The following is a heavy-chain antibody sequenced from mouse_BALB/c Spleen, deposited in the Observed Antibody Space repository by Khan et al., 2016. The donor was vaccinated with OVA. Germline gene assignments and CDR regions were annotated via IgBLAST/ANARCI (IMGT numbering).Heavy chain of an antibody. Sequence: VQLKESGPDLVKPGASVKISCKASGYSFTLYYMTWVKQSHGKSLEWIGRVNPNTGGSDYNQEFKGKAILTVDKSSKTAYMELNSLTSEDSAVYYCARGYDFFAYWGQGTLVTVSA. CDR2: VNPNTGGS. CDR3: ARGYDFFAY. V-gene: IGHV1-26*01. J-gene: IGHJ3*01. D-gene: IGHD2-14*01. CDR1: GYSFTLYY.